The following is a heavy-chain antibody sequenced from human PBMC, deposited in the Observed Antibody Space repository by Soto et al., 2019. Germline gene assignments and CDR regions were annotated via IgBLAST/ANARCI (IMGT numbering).Heavy chain of an antibody. CDR3: AKYLGGPVGNDY. J-gene: IGHJ4*02. Sequence: EVQLLESGGGLVQPGGSLRLSCAASGFTFSSYAMSWVRQAPGKGLEWVSAISGSGGSTYYADSVKGRFTISRDNSKNTLYLQMYRLTAEYTAVYYCAKYLGGPVGNDYWGQGTLVTVSS. CDR2: ISGSGGST. V-gene: IGHV3-23*01. D-gene: IGHD3-16*01. CDR1: GFTFSSYA.